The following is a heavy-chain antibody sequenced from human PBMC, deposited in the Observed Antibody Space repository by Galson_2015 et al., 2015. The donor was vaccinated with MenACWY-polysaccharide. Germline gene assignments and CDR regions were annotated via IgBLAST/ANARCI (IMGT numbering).Heavy chain of an antibody. Sequence: SLRLSCAASGFTFSSYAMSWVRQAPGKGLEWVSTISGSGGSTYYADSVKGRFTVSRDNSKNTLYLQMNSLRAEATAVYYCAKETSLGVSGPPGDYWGQGTLVTVSS. CDR3: AKETSLGVSGPPGDY. J-gene: IGHJ4*02. V-gene: IGHV3-23*01. CDR2: ISGSGGST. D-gene: IGHD6-19*01. CDR1: GFTFSSYA.